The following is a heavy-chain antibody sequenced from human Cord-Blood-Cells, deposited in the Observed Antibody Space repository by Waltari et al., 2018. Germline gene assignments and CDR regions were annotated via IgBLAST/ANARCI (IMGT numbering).Heavy chain of an antibody. CDR2: ISGSGGST. CDR1: GFTFSSYA. D-gene: IGHD1-26*01. V-gene: IGHV3-23*04. J-gene: IGHJ3*02. CDR3: AKLGGVGATFLDAFDI. Sequence: EVQLVESGGGLVQPGGSLRLSCAASGFTFSSYAMSWVRQAPGKGLEWVSAISGSGGSTYYSDSVKGRFTISRDKSKNTLYLKMNSLRAEDTAVYYCAKLGGVGATFLDAFDIWGQGTMVTVSS.